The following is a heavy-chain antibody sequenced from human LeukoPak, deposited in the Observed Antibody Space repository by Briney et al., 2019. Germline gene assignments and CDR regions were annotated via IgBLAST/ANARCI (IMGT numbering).Heavy chain of an antibody. CDR3: ARGAIGAAGRLDY. CDR1: GFTFSSYG. CDR2: IWYDGSNK. D-gene: IGHD6-13*01. J-gene: IGHJ4*02. Sequence: PGGSLRLSCAASGFTFSSYGMHWVRQAPGKGLEWVAVIWYDGSNKYYADSVKGRFTISRDNSKDTLYLQMNSLRAEDTAVYYCARGAIGAAGRLDYWGQGTLVTVSS. V-gene: IGHV3-33*01.